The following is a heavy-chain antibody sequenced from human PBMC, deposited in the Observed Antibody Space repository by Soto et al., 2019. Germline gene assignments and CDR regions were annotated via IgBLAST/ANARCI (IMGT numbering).Heavy chain of an antibody. CDR1: GYSFTSYW. V-gene: IGHV5-10-1*01. CDR2: IDPSDSYT. J-gene: IGHJ6*02. Sequence: GESLKISCKGSGYSFTSYWISWVRQMPGKGLEWMGRIDPSDSYTNYSPSFQGHVTISADKSISTAYLQWSSLKASDTAMYYCARTSMQSRGYSYGHGGMDVWGQGTTVTGSS. CDR3: ARTSMQSRGYSYGHGGMDV. D-gene: IGHD5-18*01.